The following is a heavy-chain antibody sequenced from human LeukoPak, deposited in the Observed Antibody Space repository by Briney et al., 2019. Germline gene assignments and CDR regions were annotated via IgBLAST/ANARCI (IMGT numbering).Heavy chain of an antibody. Sequence: GGSLRLSFAASGFTVSSNYMSWVRQAPGKGLEWVSVIYSGDNTYYADSVKGRFTISRDISKNTLYLQMNSLRAEDTAVYYCARQLREGYYIDYWGQGTLVTVSS. V-gene: IGHV3-66*04. J-gene: IGHJ4*02. CDR1: GFTVSSNY. D-gene: IGHD5-24*01. CDR2: IYSGDNT. CDR3: ARQLREGYYIDY.